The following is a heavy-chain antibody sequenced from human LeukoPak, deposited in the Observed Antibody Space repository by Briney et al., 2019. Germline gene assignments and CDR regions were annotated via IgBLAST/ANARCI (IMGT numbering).Heavy chain of an antibody. Sequence: GGSLRLSCAAAGFTFSSYWMHWVRQAPGKGLVWVSRINSDGSSTSYVDSVKGRFTISRDNAKNTVFLQMNGLRAEDTAVYYCAREGQQLVRWFDPWGQGTLVTVSS. CDR2: INSDGSST. J-gene: IGHJ5*02. D-gene: IGHD6-13*01. V-gene: IGHV3-74*01. CDR1: GFTFSSYW. CDR3: AREGQQLVRWFDP.